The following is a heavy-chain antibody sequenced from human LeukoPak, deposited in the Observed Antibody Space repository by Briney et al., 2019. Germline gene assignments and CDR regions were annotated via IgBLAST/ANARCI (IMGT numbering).Heavy chain of an antibody. D-gene: IGHD2-21*02. CDR1: GGSISTSALY. Sequence: SGTLSLTCTVSGGSISTSALYWGWIRRPPGTGLEWIGSIFYSGSTYYNPSLKGRVTISVDTSKNQISLELSSVTAADTAVYYCVRLGQFCGGDCYPPSFDYWGQGTLVTVSS. J-gene: IGHJ4*02. CDR2: IFYSGST. CDR3: VRLGQFCGGDCYPPSFDY. V-gene: IGHV4-39*01.